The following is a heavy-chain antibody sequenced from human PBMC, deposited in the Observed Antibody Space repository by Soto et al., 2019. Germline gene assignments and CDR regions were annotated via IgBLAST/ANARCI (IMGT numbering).Heavy chain of an antibody. V-gene: IGHV4-31*03. D-gene: IGHD3-10*01. Sequence: SETLSLTCTVSGGSISSGGYYWSWIRQHPGKGLEWIGYIYYSGSTYYNPSLKSRVTRSVDTSKNQFPLKLSAVTAADTAVYYCAREDLGGSGTPRGQGTLVTVS. CDR2: IYYSGST. CDR1: GGSISSGGYY. J-gene: IGHJ5*02. CDR3: AREDLGGSGTP.